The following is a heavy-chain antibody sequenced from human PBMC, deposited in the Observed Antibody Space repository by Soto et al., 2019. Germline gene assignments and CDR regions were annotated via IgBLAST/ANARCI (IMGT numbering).Heavy chain of an antibody. CDR3: ARSSGSYYGPWYYYMDV. J-gene: IGHJ6*03. CDR1: GFTFRSYG. Sequence: GGSLRLSCAASGFTFRSYGMHWVRQAPGKGLEWVAVISYDGSNKYYADSVKGRFTISTDTSTSTAYMELRSLRSDDTAVYYCARSSGSYYGPWYYYMDVWGKGTTVTVSS. V-gene: IGHV3-30*03. D-gene: IGHD3-10*01. CDR2: ISYDGSNK.